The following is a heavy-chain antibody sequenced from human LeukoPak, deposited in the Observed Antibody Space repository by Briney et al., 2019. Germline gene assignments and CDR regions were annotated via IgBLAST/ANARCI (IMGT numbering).Heavy chain of an antibody. CDR2: IIPIFGTA. V-gene: IGHV1-69*05. J-gene: IGHJ4*02. CDR1: GGTFISYA. Sequence: ASVKVSCKASGGTFISYAISWVGQAPGQGGEWMGGIIPIFGTANYAQKFQGRVTITTDESTSTAYMELSSLRSEDTAVYYCARGKVYSGYDFLPGDPIDYWGQGTLVTVSS. D-gene: IGHD5-12*01. CDR3: ARGKVYSGYDFLPGDPIDY.